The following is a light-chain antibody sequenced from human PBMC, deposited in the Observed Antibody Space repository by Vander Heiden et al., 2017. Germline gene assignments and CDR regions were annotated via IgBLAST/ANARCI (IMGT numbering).Light chain of an antibody. J-gene: IGKJ5*01. Sequence: ENVSTQSPATLSLSLGERASLTRRASQCVSSYLPWYQQNPAQAPKTAISDAANRATGSPARCSGSGSGTDYTLTISSLEPEDFAVYYCQQRSNSHPSTFGQGTRLEIK. V-gene: IGKV3-11*01. CDR1: QCVSSY. CDR2: DAA. CDR3: QQRSNSHPST.